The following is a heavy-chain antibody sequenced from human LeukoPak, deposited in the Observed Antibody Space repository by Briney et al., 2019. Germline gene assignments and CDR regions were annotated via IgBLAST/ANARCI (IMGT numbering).Heavy chain of an antibody. V-gene: IGHV4-39*02. Sequence: PSETLSLTCTVSGDSISSSSYYWAWIRQPPGKGLEWIGSIYYSGSTYYNPSLNNRVTISVDTSKNQFSLKLSSVAAADTAVYYCARDGTHNWFDPWGQGTLATVSS. CDR1: GDSISSSSYY. CDR3: ARDGTHNWFDP. J-gene: IGHJ5*02. D-gene: IGHD1-26*01. CDR2: IYYSGST.